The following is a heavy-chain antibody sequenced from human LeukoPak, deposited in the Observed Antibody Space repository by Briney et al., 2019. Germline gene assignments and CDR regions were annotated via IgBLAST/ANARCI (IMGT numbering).Heavy chain of an antibody. CDR2: IYYSGST. V-gene: IGHV4-59*01. CDR3: ARDHTYYDILTGYSFGAFDI. D-gene: IGHD3-9*01. CDR1: GGSISSYY. Sequence: PSETLSLTCTVSGGSISSYYWSWLRQPPGKGLEWLGYIYYSGSTNYNPSLKSRVTISVDTSKNQFSLKLSSVTAADTAVYYCARDHTYYDILTGYSFGAFDIWGQGTMVTVSS. J-gene: IGHJ3*02.